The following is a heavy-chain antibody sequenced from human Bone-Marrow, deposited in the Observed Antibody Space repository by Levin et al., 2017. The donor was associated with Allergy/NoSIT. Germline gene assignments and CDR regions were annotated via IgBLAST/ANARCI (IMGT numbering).Heavy chain of an antibody. CDR1: GFTFSSYA. V-gene: IGHV3-64*01. CDR3: ARGGATGGSGSLPRDY. CDR2: ISSNGGST. J-gene: IGHJ4*02. D-gene: IGHD3-10*01. Sequence: GESLKISCAASGFTFSSYAMHWVRQAPGKGLEYVSAISSNGGSTYYANSVKGRFTISRDNSKNTLYLQMGSLRAEDMAVYYCARGGATGGSGSLPRDYWGQGTLVTVSS.